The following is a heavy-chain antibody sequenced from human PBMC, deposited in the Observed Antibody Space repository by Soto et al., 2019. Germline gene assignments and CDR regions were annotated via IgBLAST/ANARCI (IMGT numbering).Heavy chain of an antibody. D-gene: IGHD3-10*01. CDR3: ARTPSLYGSGMDYYGMDV. CDR2: IDWDDDK. Sequence: SGPTLVNPTQTLTLTCTFSGFSLSTSGMCVSWIRQPPGKALEWLALIDWDDDKYYSTSLKTRLTISKDTSKNRVVLTMTNMDPVDTATYYCARTPSLYGSGMDYYGMDVWGQGTTVTVSS. CDR1: GFSLSTSGMC. J-gene: IGHJ6*02. V-gene: IGHV2-70*01.